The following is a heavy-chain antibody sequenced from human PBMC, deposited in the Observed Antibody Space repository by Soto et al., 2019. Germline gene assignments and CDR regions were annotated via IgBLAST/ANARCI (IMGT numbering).Heavy chain of an antibody. CDR1: EFTFSDYS. CDR3: ASQRTPGIEYLDM. J-gene: IGHJ3*02. V-gene: IGHV3-48*02. Sequence: GGSLRLSCVASEFTFSDYSMNWVRQAPGKGLEWVSYISSSTTIYYADSVKGRFTISRDNAKNSLYLQMNSLRDEDTAVYYCASQRTPGIEYLDMWGQGTMVTVSS. D-gene: IGHD6-13*01. CDR2: ISSSTTI.